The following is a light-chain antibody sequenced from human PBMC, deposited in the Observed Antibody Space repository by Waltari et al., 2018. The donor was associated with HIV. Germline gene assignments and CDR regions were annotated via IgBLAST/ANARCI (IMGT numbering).Light chain of an antibody. J-gene: IGLJ2*01. V-gene: IGLV2-14*01. Sequence: QSALTQPASVSGSPGQSITISWTGTSRDVGGYNYVPWYQQHPGKAPKLMIYEVSNRPSGVSNRFSRSKSGNTASLTISGLEAEDEADYYCSSYTSSSTLEVFGGGTKLTVL. CDR2: EVS. CDR1: SRDVGGYNY. CDR3: SSYTSSSTLEV.